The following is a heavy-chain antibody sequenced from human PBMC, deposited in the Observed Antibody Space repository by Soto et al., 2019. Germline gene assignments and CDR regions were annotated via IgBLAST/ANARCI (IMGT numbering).Heavy chain of an antibody. Sequence: QVHLVESGGGVVHPGRSLRLSCVASGIDLENYGIHWVRQAPGEGLEGGAVISSDGTTKSYIDSVRGRFTISRDNSRSTVFLQMNSLRREDTAMYYCVKDGGGVRYNYNIRGDSWGQGTQVTVSS. J-gene: IGHJ4*02. CDR3: VKDGGGVRYNYNIRGDS. V-gene: IGHV3-30*18. CDR1: GIDLENYG. D-gene: IGHD5-18*01. CDR2: ISSDGTTK.